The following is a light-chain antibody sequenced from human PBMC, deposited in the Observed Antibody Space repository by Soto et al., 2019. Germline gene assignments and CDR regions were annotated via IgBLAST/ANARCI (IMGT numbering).Light chain of an antibody. CDR3: QLLNNWPA. J-gene: IGKJ1*01. V-gene: IGKV3-15*01. CDR1: QSVRSK. CDR2: DAS. Sequence: EIVMTQSPATLSVSPGERATLSCRASQSVRSKLAWYQQKPGQAPRLLIYDASTRAPGVPARFSGSGSGTEFTLTISSLQSEDFAVYSCQLLNNWPAFGQGTKVEIK.